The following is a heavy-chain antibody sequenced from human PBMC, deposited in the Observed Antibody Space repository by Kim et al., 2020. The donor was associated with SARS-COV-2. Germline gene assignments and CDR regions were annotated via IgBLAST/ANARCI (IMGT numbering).Heavy chain of an antibody. CDR2: INHSGST. CDR3: ARSTSWAGITMVHLHYFDY. Sequence: SETLSLTCAVYGGSFSGYYWSWIRQPPGKGLEWIGEINHSGSTNYNPSLKSRVTISVDTSKNKFSLKLSSVTAADTAVYYCARSTSWAGITMVHLHYFDYWGQGTLVTVSS. CDR1: GGSFSGYY. V-gene: IGHV4-34*01. D-gene: IGHD3-10*01. J-gene: IGHJ4*02.